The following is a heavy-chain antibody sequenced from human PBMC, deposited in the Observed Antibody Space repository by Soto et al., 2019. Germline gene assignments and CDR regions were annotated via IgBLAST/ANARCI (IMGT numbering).Heavy chain of an antibody. CDR3: VRSNYPLEY. CDR2: INFDGSST. CDR1: GFTFSSYW. V-gene: IGHV3-74*01. Sequence: PGGSLRLSCAASGFTFSSYWMHWVRQTPGKGLVWVSRINFDGSSTSYAGSVKGRFTISRANAKSTLYLQMNRLRAEDTAVSYCVRSNYPLEYWGQGTLVTVSS. J-gene: IGHJ4*02. D-gene: IGHD3-10*01.